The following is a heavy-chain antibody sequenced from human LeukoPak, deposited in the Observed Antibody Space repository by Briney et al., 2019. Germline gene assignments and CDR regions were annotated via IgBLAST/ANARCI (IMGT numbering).Heavy chain of an antibody. J-gene: IGHJ3*02. Sequence: PSETLSLTCTVSGGSISSYYWSWIRQPPGKGLEWIGYIYTSGSTNYNPSLKSRVTISVDTSKNQFSLKLSSVTAADTAVYYCAGSSGWYAAAFDIWGQGTMVTVSS. CDR3: AGSSGWYAAAFDI. V-gene: IGHV4-4*09. CDR1: GGSISSYY. CDR2: IYTSGST. D-gene: IGHD6-19*01.